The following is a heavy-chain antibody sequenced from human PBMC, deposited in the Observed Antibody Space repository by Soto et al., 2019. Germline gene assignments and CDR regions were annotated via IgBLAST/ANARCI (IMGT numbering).Heavy chain of an antibody. D-gene: IGHD3-10*01. J-gene: IGHJ6*02. CDR1: GFTFSSYA. CDR3: AKDLVRGVIITGLHYGMDV. CDR2: ISGSGGST. Sequence: GGSLRLSCAASGFTFSSYAMSWVRQAPGKGLEWVSAISGSGGSTYYADSVKGRFTISRDNSKNTLYLQMNSLRAEDTAVYYCAKDLVRGVIITGLHYGMDVWGQGTTVTVSS. V-gene: IGHV3-23*01.